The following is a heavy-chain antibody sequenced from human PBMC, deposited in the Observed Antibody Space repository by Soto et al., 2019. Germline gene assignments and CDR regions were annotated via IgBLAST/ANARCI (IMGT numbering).Heavy chain of an antibody. CDR1: GYTFSGYY. CDR3: ARDGDWLQRYYYDDNGMDV. Sequence: SVKVSCKASGYTFSGYYMYWVRQAPGQGLEWMGWINPNSGGTNYGQKFQGRVTMTRDTSISTAYMELSRLRSDDTAVYYCARDGDWLQRYYYDDNGMDVWGQGTTVTVSS. J-gene: IGHJ6*02. V-gene: IGHV1-2*02. CDR2: INPNSGGT. D-gene: IGHD5-12*01.